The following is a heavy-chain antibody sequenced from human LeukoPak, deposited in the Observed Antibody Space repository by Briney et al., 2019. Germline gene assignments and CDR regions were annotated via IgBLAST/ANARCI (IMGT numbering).Heavy chain of an antibody. V-gene: IGHV1-46*01. CDR2: INPSGGST. D-gene: IGHD3-22*01. CDR1: GYTFTSYY. Sequence: ASVKVSCKASGYTFTSYYMHWVRQAPGQGLEWMGIINPSGGSTSYAQKFQGRVTMTRDMSTSTVYMELSSLRSEDTAVYYCAKDGGNYYDTAGNHLMRSYMDVWGKGTTVTVSS. CDR3: AKDGGNYYDTAGNHLMRSYMDV. J-gene: IGHJ6*04.